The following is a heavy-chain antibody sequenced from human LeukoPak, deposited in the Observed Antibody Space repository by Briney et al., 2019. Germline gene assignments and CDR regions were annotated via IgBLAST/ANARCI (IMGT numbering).Heavy chain of an antibody. CDR3: ARGRAFRGTMTLFDN. CDR1: GFTFSHYG. D-gene: IGHD3-3*01. J-gene: IGHJ4*02. Sequence: GGSLRLSCAASGFTFSHYGMHWVRQAPGKGPEWVTLISYDGSNKFYADSVKGRFTISRDNSKNILYLQMDSLRPEDTAVFYCARGRAFRGTMTLFDNWGRGTLVTVSS. V-gene: IGHV3-30*03. CDR2: ISYDGSNK.